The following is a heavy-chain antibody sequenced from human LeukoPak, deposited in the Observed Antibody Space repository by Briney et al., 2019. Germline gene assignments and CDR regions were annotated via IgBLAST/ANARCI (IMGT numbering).Heavy chain of an antibody. CDR1: GFTFSSYW. CDR3: ASTTRGGTYYYYMDV. V-gene: IGHV3-74*01. J-gene: IGHJ6*03. Sequence: GGSLRLSCAASGFTFSSYWMNWVRQAPGKGLVWVSRINGDGSSTNYADSVKGRFTVSRDNSKNTLYLQMNSLRAEDTAVYYCASTTRGGTYYYYMDVWGKGTTVTISS. CDR2: INGDGSST. D-gene: IGHD1-1*01.